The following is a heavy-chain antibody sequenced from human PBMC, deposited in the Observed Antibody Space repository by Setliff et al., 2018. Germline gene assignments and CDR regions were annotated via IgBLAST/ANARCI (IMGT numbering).Heavy chain of an antibody. CDR3: ARDPPYCSSTSCRGAFDI. CDR1: GGSIRRYY. CDR2: IYTSGRT. V-gene: IGHV4-4*08. Sequence: SLTCTVSGGSIRRYYWSWIRQPPGKGLEWIGYIYTSGRTNYNPSLKSRVTISVDTSKNQFTLKVSSVTAADTAVYYCARDPPYCSSTSCRGAFDIWGQGTMVTVSS. D-gene: IGHD2-2*01. J-gene: IGHJ3*02.